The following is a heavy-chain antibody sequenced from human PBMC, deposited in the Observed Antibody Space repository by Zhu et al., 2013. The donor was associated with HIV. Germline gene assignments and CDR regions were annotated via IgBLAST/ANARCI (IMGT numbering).Heavy chain of an antibody. CDR3: TRGVMTWMASFDV. J-gene: IGHJ3*01. D-gene: IGHD5-12*01. CDR1: GYTFSEYD. CDR2: MNPVSGNT. V-gene: IGHV1-8*01. Sequence: VQYVQSGAEVKRPGASVKVSCKASGYTFSEYDVNWVRQAAGQGLEWMGWMNPVSGNTGYSQKFQGRVTLTRDNSIKTAYMELTGLTSDDTAIYYCTRGVMTWMASFDVWGQGTIVSVS.